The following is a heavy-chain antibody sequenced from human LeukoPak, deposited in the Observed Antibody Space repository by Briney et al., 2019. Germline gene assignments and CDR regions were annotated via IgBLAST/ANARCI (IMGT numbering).Heavy chain of an antibody. Sequence: SETLSLTCTVSGGSISSYYWSWTRQPPGKGLEWIGYIYYSGSTNYNPSLKSRVTISVDTSKNQFSLKLSSVTAADTAVYYCARGGSGTYYHYWGQGTLVTVSS. CDR1: GGSISSYY. CDR2: IYYSGST. D-gene: IGHD1-26*01. V-gene: IGHV4-59*01. CDR3: ARGGSGTYYHY. J-gene: IGHJ4*02.